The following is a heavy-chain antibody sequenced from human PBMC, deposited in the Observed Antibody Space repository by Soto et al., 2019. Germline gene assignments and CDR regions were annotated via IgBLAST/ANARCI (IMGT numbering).Heavy chain of an antibody. Sequence: VGSLRLSCAASGFTFDDYTMHWVRQAPGKGLEWVSLISWDGGSTYYADSVKGRFTISRDNSKNSLYLQMNSLRTEDTALYYCAKGRYDSSGYYFEGDAFDIWGQGTMVTVSS. J-gene: IGHJ3*02. CDR1: GFTFDDYT. CDR3: AKGRYDSSGYYFEGDAFDI. CDR2: ISWDGGST. V-gene: IGHV3-43*01. D-gene: IGHD3-22*01.